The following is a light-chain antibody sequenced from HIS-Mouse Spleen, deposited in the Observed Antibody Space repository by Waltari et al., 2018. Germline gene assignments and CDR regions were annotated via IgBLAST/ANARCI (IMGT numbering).Light chain of an antibody. J-gene: IGLJ3*02. V-gene: IGLV2-23*01. CDR3: CSYAGSSTWV. Sequence: QSALTQPASASGSPGQSITISCTGPSSDVGSYNLVSWYQQHPGKAPNLMIYEGSKRPSGVSNRFSGSKSGNTASLTISGLQAEDEADYYCCSYAGSSTWVFGGGTKLTVL. CDR2: EGS. CDR1: SSDVGSYNL.